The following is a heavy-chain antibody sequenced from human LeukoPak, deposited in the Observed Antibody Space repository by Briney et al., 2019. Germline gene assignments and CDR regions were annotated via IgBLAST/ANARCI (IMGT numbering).Heavy chain of an antibody. CDR1: GGSISSSSYY. CDR3: ARLTTVAPGIAATGTDYAFDI. CDR2: IYYSGST. J-gene: IGHJ3*02. V-gene: IGHV4-39*07. Sequence: SETLSLTCTVSGGSISSSSYYWGWIRQPPGKGLEWIGSIYYSGSTYYNPSLKSRVTISVDTSKNQFSLKLSSVTAADTAVYYCARLTTVAPGIAATGTDYAFDIWGQGTKVTVSS. D-gene: IGHD6-13*01.